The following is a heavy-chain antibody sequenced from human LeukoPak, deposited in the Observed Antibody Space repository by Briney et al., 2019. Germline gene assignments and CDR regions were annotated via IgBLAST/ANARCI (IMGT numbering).Heavy chain of an antibody. V-gene: IGHV3-48*02. CDR2: ISSSSSTI. Sequence: GGSLRLSCAASGFTFSSYSMNWVRQAPGKGLEWVSYISSSSSTIYYAGSVKGRFTISRDNAKNSLYLQMNSLRDEDTAVYYCARAKRPLQSYSHYGMDVWGQGTTVTVSS. CDR3: ARAKRPLQSYSHYGMDV. D-gene: IGHD4-11*01. CDR1: GFTFSSYS. J-gene: IGHJ6*02.